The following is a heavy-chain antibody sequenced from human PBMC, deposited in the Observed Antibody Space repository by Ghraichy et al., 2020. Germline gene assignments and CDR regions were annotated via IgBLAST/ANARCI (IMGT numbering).Heavy chain of an antibody. J-gene: IGHJ4*02. V-gene: IGHV3-23*01. CDR1: GFTFSSYA. CDR2: TSGSGGST. CDR3: AKEAGQQLVLYYFDY. Sequence: SCAASGFTFSSYAMSWVRQAPGKGLEWVSATSGSGGSTYYADSVKGRFTISRDNSKNTLYLQMNSLRAEDTAVYYCAKEAGQQLVLYYFDYWGQGTLVTVSS. D-gene: IGHD6-13*01.